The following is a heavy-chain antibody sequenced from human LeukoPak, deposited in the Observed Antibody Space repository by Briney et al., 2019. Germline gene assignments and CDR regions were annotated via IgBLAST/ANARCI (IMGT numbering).Heavy chain of an antibody. D-gene: IGHD3-22*01. Sequence: ASVKVSCKASGGTFSSYAINWVRQAPGQGLEWMGWISAYNGNTNYAQKLQDRVTMTTDTSTSTAYMELRSLRSDDTAVYYCARITLQNYYYDSSAYYPGDYWGQGTLVTVSS. V-gene: IGHV1-18*01. CDR2: ISAYNGNT. CDR1: GGTFSSYA. J-gene: IGHJ4*02. CDR3: ARITLQNYYYDSSAYYPGDY.